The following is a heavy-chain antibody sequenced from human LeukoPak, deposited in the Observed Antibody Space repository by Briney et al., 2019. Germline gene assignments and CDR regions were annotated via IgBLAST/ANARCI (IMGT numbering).Heavy chain of an antibody. CDR1: GYTFTSYG. CDR3: AGVRRLGYSSGWYNWFDP. J-gene: IGHJ5*02. Sequence: ASVKVSCKASGYTFTSYGISWVRQAPGQGLEWMGWISAYNGNTNYAQKLQGRVTMTTDTSTSTAYMELSSLRSEDTAVYYCAGVRRLGYSSGWYNWFDPWGQGTLVTVSS. D-gene: IGHD6-19*01. CDR2: ISAYNGNT. V-gene: IGHV1-18*01.